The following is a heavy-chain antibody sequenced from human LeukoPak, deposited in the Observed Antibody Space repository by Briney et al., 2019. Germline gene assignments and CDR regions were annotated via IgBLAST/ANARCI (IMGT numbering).Heavy chain of an antibody. V-gene: IGHV1-69*05. CDR1: GGTFSSYA. CDR2: IIPIFGTA. D-gene: IGHD3-9*01. Sequence: SVKVSCKASGGTFSSYAISWVRQAPGQGLEWMGGIIPIFGTANYAQKFQGRVTITTDESTSTAYMELSSLRSEDTAVYYCARAPYPLVLRYFDWSRTDYYYMDVRGKGTTVTVSS. J-gene: IGHJ6*03. CDR3: ARAPYPLVLRYFDWSRTDYYYMDV.